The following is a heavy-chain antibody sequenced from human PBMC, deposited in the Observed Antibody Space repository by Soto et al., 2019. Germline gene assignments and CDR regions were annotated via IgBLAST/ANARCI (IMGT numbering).Heavy chain of an antibody. Sequence: ETLSLTCAVYGGSFSGYYWSWIRQPPGKGLEWIGEINHSGSTNYNPSLKSRVTISVDTSKNQFSLKLSSVTAADTAVYYCARTYFDWLPYFDYWGQGTLVTVSS. J-gene: IGHJ4*02. CDR2: INHSGST. V-gene: IGHV4-34*01. CDR1: GGSFSGYY. D-gene: IGHD3-9*01. CDR3: ARTYFDWLPYFDY.